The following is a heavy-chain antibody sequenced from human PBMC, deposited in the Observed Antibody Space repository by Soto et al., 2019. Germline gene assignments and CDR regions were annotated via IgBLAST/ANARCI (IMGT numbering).Heavy chain of an antibody. CDR2: INSDGSST. CDR3: AREERWLQLRTAFDI. D-gene: IGHD5-12*01. Sequence: EVQLVESGGGLVQPGGSLRLSCAASGFTFSSYWMHWVRQAPGKGLVWVSRINSDGSSTSYADSVKGRFTISRDNAKNTLYLQMTSLRAEDTAVYYCAREERWLQLRTAFDIWGQGTMVTVSS. J-gene: IGHJ3*02. CDR1: GFTFSSYW. V-gene: IGHV3-74*01.